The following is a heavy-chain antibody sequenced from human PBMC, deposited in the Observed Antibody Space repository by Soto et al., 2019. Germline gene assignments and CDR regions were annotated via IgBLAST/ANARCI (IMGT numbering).Heavy chain of an antibody. CDR3: ARDRSGGYDFDY. D-gene: IGHD5-12*01. V-gene: IGHV3-33*01. Sequence: ESVGGVVQPGGSLRLSCAASGFTFSSYGMHWVRQAPGKGLEWVAVIWDDGNNKYYADSVKGRLTISSDNSRNTIYLQMNSLRVDDSAVYYCARDRSGGYDFDYWGQGTLVTVSS. CDR1: GFTFSSYG. J-gene: IGHJ4*02. CDR2: IWDDGNNK.